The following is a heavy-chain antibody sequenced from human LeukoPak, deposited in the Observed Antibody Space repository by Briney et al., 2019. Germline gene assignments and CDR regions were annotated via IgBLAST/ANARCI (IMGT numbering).Heavy chain of an antibody. D-gene: IGHD3-22*01. J-gene: IGHJ3*02. CDR3: ARIRPSYYYDSSGSPVGAFDI. CDR1: GGSISSSSYY. CDR2: IYYSGST. Sequence: SETLSLTCTVSGGSISSSSYYWGWIRQPPGKGLEWIGSIYYSGSTYYNPSLKSRVTISVDTSKNQFSLKLSSVTAADTAVYYCARIRPSYYYDSSGSPVGAFDIWGQGTMVTVSS. V-gene: IGHV4-39*01.